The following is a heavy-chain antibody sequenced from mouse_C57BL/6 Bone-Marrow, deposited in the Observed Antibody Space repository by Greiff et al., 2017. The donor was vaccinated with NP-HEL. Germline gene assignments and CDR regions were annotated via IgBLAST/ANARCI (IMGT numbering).Heavy chain of an antibody. D-gene: IGHD2-3*01. CDR3: ARKDGFPYYYAMAY. V-gene: IGHV1-69*01. CDR2: IDPSDSYT. J-gene: IGHJ4*01. Sequence: QVQLKESGAELVMPGASVKLSCKASGYTFTSYWMHWVKQRPGQGLEWIGEIDPSDSYTNYNQKFKGKSTLTVDKSSNTAYMQLSSLTSEDSAVYYCARKDGFPYYYAMAYWGQGTSVTVSS. CDR1: GYTFTSYW.